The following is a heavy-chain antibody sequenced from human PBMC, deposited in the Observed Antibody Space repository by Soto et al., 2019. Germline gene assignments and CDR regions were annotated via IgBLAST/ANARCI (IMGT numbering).Heavy chain of an antibody. V-gene: IGHV4-34*01. CDR3: ARGLFKDIVVVVAATPGKWFGP. CDR2: INHSGST. D-gene: IGHD2-15*01. Sequence: QVPLQQWGAGLLKPSETLSLTCAVYGGSFSGYYWSWIRQPPGKGLEWIGEINHSGSTNYNPSLKSRVSIAVDTSKNQFCLRLCCVTAGVTGVYYCARGLFKDIVVVVAATPGKWFGPCGKGTLVTVSS. CDR1: GGSFSGYY. J-gene: IGHJ5*02.